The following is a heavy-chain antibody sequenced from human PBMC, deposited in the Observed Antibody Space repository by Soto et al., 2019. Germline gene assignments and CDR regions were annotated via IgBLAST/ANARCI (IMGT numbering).Heavy chain of an antibody. J-gene: IGHJ5*02. Sequence: EVQLSESGGGLVQPGGSLRLSCAASGFSFGGYAMNWVRQAPGKGLEWVAGLSGSGATTYYADSVQGRFTISRDNSDRMLYLQVNGLRAGDTAVYYCTTSGGGYTLRPWFAPWGQGTLVSVSS. V-gene: IGHV3-23*01. D-gene: IGHD1-26*01. CDR3: TTSGGGYTLRPWFAP. CDR1: GFSFGGYA. CDR2: LSGSGATT.